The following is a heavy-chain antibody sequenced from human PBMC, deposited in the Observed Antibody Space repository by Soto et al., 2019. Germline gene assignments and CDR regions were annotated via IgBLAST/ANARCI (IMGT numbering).Heavy chain of an antibody. D-gene: IGHD2-2*02. CDR2: INPNSGGT. CDR1: GYIFSGYY. CDR3: ARSLTEGYCTITGCYTRPLYGMDV. J-gene: IGHJ6*02. Sequence: GASVKVSCKASGYIFSGYYIHWLRQAPGQGLEWMGWINPNSGGTNYAQKFQGRVTVTRDTPTSTAYMELSRLTSDDTAVYYCARSLTEGYCTITGCYTRPLYGMDVWGQGTTVTVS. V-gene: IGHV1-2*02.